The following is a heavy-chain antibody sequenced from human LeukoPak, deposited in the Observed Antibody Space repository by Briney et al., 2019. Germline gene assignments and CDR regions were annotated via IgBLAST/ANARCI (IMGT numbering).Heavy chain of an antibody. CDR1: GFTFSSYS. V-gene: IGHV3-21*01. Sequence: PGGSLRLSCAASGFTFSSYSMNWVRQAPGKGLEWVSSISSSSSYIYYADSVKGRFTISRDNAKNSLYLQMNSLRAEDTAVYYCAGAYCGGDCSSPPKNDYWGQGTLVTVSS. CDR3: AGAYCGGDCSSPPKNDY. D-gene: IGHD2-21*02. J-gene: IGHJ4*02. CDR2: ISSSSSYI.